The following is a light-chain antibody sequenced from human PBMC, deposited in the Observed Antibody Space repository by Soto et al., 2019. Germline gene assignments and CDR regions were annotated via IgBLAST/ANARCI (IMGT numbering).Light chain of an antibody. V-gene: IGKV1-5*01. J-gene: IGKJ3*01. CDR2: DAS. Sequence: DIQMTQSPSTLSASVGDRVTITCWASQSISSWLAWYQQKPGKAPKLLIYDASSLESGVPSRFSGSGSGTEFTLTISSLQPDDFATYYCQQYNSYLLTFGPGTKVDIK. CDR3: QQYNSYLLT. CDR1: QSISSW.